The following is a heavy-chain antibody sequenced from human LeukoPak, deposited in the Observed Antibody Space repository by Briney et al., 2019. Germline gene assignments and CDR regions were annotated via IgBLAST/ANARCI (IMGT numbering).Heavy chain of an antibody. CDR3: ARDLRESNALDI. D-gene: IGHD3-10*01. V-gene: IGHV4-4*02. CDR1: GVSINSSNW. CDR2: IYHSGTT. J-gene: IGHJ3*02. Sequence: SGTLSLTCAVSGVSINSSNWWSWVRQPPGKGLEWIGEIYHSGTTNYNPSLKSRVTISVDRSKNQFSLKLRSLTAADTAVYYCARDLRESNALDIWGQGTMVTVSS.